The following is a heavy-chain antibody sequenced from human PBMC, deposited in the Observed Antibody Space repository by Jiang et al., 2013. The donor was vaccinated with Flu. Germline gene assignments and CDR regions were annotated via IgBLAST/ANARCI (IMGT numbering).Heavy chain of an antibody. CDR3: ASVQYSSSWYRDY. J-gene: IGHJ4*02. CDR1: GGSISSSSYY. D-gene: IGHD6-13*01. Sequence: PGLVKPSETLSLTCTVSGGSISSSSYYWGWIRQPPGKGLEWIGSIYYSGTYYNPSLKSRVTISVDTSKNQFSLKLSSVTAADTAVYYCASVQYSSSWYRDYWGQGTLVTVSS. CDR2: IYYSGT. V-gene: IGHV4-39*07.